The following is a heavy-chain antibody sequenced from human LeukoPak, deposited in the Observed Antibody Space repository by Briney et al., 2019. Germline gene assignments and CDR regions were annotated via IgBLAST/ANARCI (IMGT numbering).Heavy chain of an antibody. V-gene: IGHV5-51*01. J-gene: IGHJ5*02. CDR3: ARRRDCSGGSCYSGPRYNWFDP. D-gene: IGHD2-15*01. CDR2: IYPGDSDT. CDR1: GYSFTSYW. Sequence: GESLKISCKGSGYSFTSYWIGWVRQMPGKGLEWMGIIYPGDSDTRYSPSFQGQVTISADKSISTAYLQWSSLKASDTAMYYCARRRDCSGGSCYSGPRYNWFDPWGQGTLVTVSS.